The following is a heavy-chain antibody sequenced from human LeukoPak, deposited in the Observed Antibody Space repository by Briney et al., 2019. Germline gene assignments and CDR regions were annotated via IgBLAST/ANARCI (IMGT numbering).Heavy chain of an antibody. Sequence: GGSLRLSCAASGFTFINYWVHWVRQAPGKGLVWVSRINRDGSTTNYADSVKGRFTVSRDNAKNTLNLQMNSLRAEDTAVYYCARDRKSGESSEIDFWGQGTLVTVSS. J-gene: IGHJ4*02. V-gene: IGHV3-74*01. CDR1: GFTFINYW. CDR2: INRDGSTT. D-gene: IGHD3-10*01. CDR3: ARDRKSGESSEIDF.